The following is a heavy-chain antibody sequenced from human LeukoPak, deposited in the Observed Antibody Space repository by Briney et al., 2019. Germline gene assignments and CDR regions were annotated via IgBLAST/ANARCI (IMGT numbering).Heavy chain of an antibody. J-gene: IGHJ5*02. CDR2: ISAYNGNT. V-gene: IGHV1-18*01. Sequence: ASVKVSCKASGYTFTSYGISWERQAPGQGLEWMGWISAYNGNTNYAQKLQGRVTMTTDTSTSTAYMELRSLRSDDTAVYYCARDWQSVGYQLPYHRGWSNKFDPWGQGTLVAVSS. D-gene: IGHD2-2*01. CDR1: GYTFTSYG. CDR3: ARDWQSVGYQLPYHRGWSNKFDP.